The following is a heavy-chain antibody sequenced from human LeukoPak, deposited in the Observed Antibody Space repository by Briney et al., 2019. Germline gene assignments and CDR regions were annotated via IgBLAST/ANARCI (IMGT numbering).Heavy chain of an antibody. V-gene: IGHV4-31*03. D-gene: IGHD2-21*02. CDR2: IYYSGST. J-gene: IGHJ5*02. CDR3: ASASTAISNWFDP. CDR1: GGSISSGGYY. Sequence: SETLSLTCTVSGGSISSGGYYWSWIRQHPGKGLEWIGYIYYSGSTYYNPSLKSRVTISVDTSKNQFSLRLSSVTAADTAVYYCASASTAISNWFDPWGQGTLVTVSS.